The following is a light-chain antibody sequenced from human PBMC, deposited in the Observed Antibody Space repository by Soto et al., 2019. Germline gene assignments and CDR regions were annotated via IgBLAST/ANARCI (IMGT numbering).Light chain of an antibody. V-gene: IGKV1-9*01. CDR1: QGISSY. CDR3: QHYSSYSEA. CDR2: AAS. J-gene: IGKJ1*01. Sequence: DLQMTQSPSFLSASVGDRVTITCRASQGISSYLAWYQQKPGKAPKLLIYAASTLQSGVPSRFSGSGSGTEFTLTISSLQPDDFATYYCQHYSSYSEAFGQGTKVDIK.